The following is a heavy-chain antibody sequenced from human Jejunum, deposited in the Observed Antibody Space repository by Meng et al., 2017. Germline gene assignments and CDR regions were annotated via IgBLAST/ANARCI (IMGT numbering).Heavy chain of an antibody. CDR3: ARDWGDVRGGFDF. D-gene: IGHD3-10*02. CDR2: TYYRSKDYN. CDR1: GDSVSSNSSA. V-gene: IGHV6-1*01. J-gene: IGHJ4*02. Sequence: QVPLQQSGPGLVKPSQTLSLTCAISGDSVSSNSSAWNWIRQSPSRGLEWLGRTYYRSKDYNDYALSVKSRITINPDTSKNQFSLQLNSVTPEDTAIYYCARDWGDVRGGFDFWGQGTLVTVSS.